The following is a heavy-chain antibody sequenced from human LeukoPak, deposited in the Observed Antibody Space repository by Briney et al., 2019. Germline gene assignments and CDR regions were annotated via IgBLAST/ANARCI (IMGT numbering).Heavy chain of an antibody. CDR3: AKEKGYSRSPFDY. CDR1: GFTFDEYT. J-gene: IGHJ4*02. V-gene: IGHV3-43*01. D-gene: IGHD6-13*01. CDR2: ISRDGGTT. Sequence: GGSLRLSCAASGFTFDEYTMHWVRQAPGKGLEWVSLISRDGGTTDSADSVKGRFTISRDNSKNSLYLQMNSLRTEDTALYYCAKEKGYSRSPFDYWGQGALVTVSS.